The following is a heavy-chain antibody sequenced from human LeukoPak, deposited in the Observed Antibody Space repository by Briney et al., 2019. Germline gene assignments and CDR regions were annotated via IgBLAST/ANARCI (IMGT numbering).Heavy chain of an antibody. CDR1: GYTFTSYG. V-gene: IGHV1-18*01. J-gene: IGHJ4*02. CDR2: ISAYNGNT. Sequence: GASVKVSCKASGYTFTSYGISWVRQAPGRGLEWMGWISAYNGNTNYAQKLQGRVTMTTDTSTSTAYMELRSLRSDDTAVYYCARVSPYSSSSWPDYWGQGTLVTVSS. CDR3: ARVSPYSSSSWPDY. D-gene: IGHD6-6*01.